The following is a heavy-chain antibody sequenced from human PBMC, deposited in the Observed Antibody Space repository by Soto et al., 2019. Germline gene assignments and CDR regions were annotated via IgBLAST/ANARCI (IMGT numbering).Heavy chain of an antibody. CDR1: GFTFANFD. Sequence: DVQLVESGGGLVQPGGSLRLSCAASGFTFANFDMNWVRQAPGKGLEWASYITSSGGTIYYADSVKGRFTISRDNAKNSLYLQMNSLRREDTAVYYCAREGSVSSSDYYAYYYGMDVWGLGTTVTVSS. CDR2: ITSSGGTI. CDR3: AREGSVSSSDYYAYYYGMDV. J-gene: IGHJ6*02. D-gene: IGHD3-10*01. V-gene: IGHV3-48*03.